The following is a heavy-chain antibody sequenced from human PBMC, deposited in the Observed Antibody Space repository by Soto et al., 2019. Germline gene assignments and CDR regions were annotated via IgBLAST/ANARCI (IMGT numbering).Heavy chain of an antibody. V-gene: IGHV4-31*03. CDR1: GGSVSNSGYY. CDR3: ATGDLTAGELFFGY. D-gene: IGHD3-10*01. Sequence: QVQLQESGPGLVKPSQILSLTCTGFGGSVSNSGYYCNWIRQYPGKGLEWIGYNDHTGNAFYNPSLKSRVAISVDTSKNQFSLWLNSVTAADTAVYYCATGDLTAGELFFGYWGQGILVTVSS. CDR2: NDHTGNA. J-gene: IGHJ4*02.